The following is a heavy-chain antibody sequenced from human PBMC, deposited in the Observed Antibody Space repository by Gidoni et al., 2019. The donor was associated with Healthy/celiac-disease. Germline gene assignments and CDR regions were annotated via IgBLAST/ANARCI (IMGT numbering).Heavy chain of an antibody. CDR1: GFTFSSYA. V-gene: IGHV3-23*01. CDR2: ISGSGGST. J-gene: IGHJ4*02. CDR3: AKDRRGAVVRGY. D-gene: IGHD2-15*01. Sequence: EVQLLESGGGLVQPGWSLTLSCAASGFTFSSYAMSWVRQAPGKGLEWVSAISGSGGSTYYADSVKGRFTISRDNSKNTLYLQMNSLRAEDTAVYYCAKDRRGAVVRGYWGQGTLVTVSS.